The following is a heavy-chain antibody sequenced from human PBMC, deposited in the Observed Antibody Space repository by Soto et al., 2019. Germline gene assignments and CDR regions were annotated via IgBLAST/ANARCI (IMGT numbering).Heavy chain of an antibody. CDR3: ATDFGNQYGDYTY. CDR2: FDPEDGET. D-gene: IGHD4-17*01. J-gene: IGHJ4*02. CDR1: VYTLTELS. V-gene: IGHV1-24*01. Sequence: GASVKVSCKFSVYTLTELSMHWVRQAPGKGLEWMGGFDPEDGETIYAQKFQGRVTMTEDTSTDTAYMELSSLRSEDTAVYHCATDFGNQYGDYTYWGQGTLVTVSS.